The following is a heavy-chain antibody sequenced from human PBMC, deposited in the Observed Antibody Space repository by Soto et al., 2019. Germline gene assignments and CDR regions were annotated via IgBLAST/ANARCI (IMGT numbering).Heavy chain of an antibody. CDR1: GGSISSYY. D-gene: IGHD3-10*01. CDR2: IYYSGST. Sequence: PSETLSLTCTVSGGSISSYYWSWIRQPPGKGLEWIGYIYYSGSTNYNPSLKSRVTISVDTSKNQFSLKLSFVTAADTAVYYCARNYGFYFDYWGQGTLVTVSS. V-gene: IGHV4-59*08. J-gene: IGHJ4*02. CDR3: ARNYGFYFDY.